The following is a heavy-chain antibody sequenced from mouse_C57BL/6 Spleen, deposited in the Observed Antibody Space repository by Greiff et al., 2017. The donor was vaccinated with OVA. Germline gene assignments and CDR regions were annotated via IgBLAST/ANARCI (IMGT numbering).Heavy chain of an antibody. J-gene: IGHJ2*01. CDR2: IDPETGGT. V-gene: IGHV1-15*01. CDR1: GYTFTDCE. CDR3: TRGGGY. Sequence: QVQLQQSGAELVRPGASVTLSCKASGYTFTDCEMHWVKQTPVHGLEWIGAIDPETGGTAYNQKFKGKAILTADKSSSTAYMELRSLTSEDSAVYYCTRGGGYWGQGTTLTVSS.